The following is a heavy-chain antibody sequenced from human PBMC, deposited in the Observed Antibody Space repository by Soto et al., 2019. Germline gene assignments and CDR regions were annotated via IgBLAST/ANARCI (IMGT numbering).Heavy chain of an antibody. Sequence: PGGSLRLSCAASGFTFSTYSMPWVRQAPGKGLEWVAVISSDGSNTYYADSVKGRFTISRDNSKNTLYLQMNSLRPDDTAVYYCARDPLPLTYEAYYFAYWGQGALVTVSS. J-gene: IGHJ4*02. CDR1: GFTFSTYS. CDR2: ISSDGSNT. D-gene: IGHD3-22*01. CDR3: ARDPLPLTYEAYYFAY. V-gene: IGHV3-30-3*01.